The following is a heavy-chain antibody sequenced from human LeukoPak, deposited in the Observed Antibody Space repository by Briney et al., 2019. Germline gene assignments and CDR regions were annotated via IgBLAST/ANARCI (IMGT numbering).Heavy chain of an antibody. CDR2: TTSDLNVK. V-gene: IGHV3-30-3*01. CDR3: AREGYYGSGSPPSLYFDY. D-gene: IGHD3-10*01. CDR1: GFTFRNYV. Sequence: GGSLRLSCAASGFTFRNYVIHWVRQAPGKGLEWVAVTTSDLNVKLYADSVKGRFTISRDNSRSTLYLQMNSLRPEDTAIYYCAREGYYGSGSPPSLYFDYWGQGTLVTVSS. J-gene: IGHJ4*02.